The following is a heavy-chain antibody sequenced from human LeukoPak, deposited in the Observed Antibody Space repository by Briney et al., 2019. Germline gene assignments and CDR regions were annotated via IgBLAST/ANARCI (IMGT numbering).Heavy chain of an antibody. D-gene: IGHD6-6*01. CDR2: LYYTGSA. J-gene: IGHJ4*02. CDR1: GDSISSSLIHY. CDR3: ARLTSSSERHYFDY. Sequence: SETLSLTCTVSGDSISSSLIHYWGWIRQPPGKHLEWIGNLYYTGSAYYNSSLKSRVTISVDTSKNQFSLKLSSVTAADTAVYYCARLTSSSERHYFDYWGQGTLVTVSS. V-gene: IGHV4-39*01.